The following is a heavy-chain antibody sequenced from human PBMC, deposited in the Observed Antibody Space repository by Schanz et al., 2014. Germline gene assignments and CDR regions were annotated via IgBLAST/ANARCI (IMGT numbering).Heavy chain of an antibody. Sequence: QVQLVQSGGEVKKPGASVKVSCKASGYPFSNYGISWLRQAPGQGFEWMAWMSYNGNTKYAQSLQGRVTVTRDTSTSTSYMELRSLTSDDTAVYYCVRDAGWAFGDYHGLDVWGQGTTVTVSS. CDR2: MSYNGNT. V-gene: IGHV1-18*01. CDR1: GYPFSNYG. CDR3: VRDAGWAFGDYHGLDV. J-gene: IGHJ6*02. D-gene: IGHD3-10*01.